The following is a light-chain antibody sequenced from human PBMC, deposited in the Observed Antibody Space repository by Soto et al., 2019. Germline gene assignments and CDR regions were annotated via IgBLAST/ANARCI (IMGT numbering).Light chain of an antibody. CDR3: MQALQVPHT. CDR2: LGS. J-gene: IGKJ2*01. V-gene: IGKV2-28*01. Sequence: DIVMTQSPLSLPVTPGEPASISCRSSQSLLYSNGYNYLDWYVQKPGQSPQLLIYLGSNRDSGVPDRFSGSASGTDFTLKISRVEAEDVGVYYCMQALQVPHTFGQGTKLEIK. CDR1: QSLLYSNGYNY.